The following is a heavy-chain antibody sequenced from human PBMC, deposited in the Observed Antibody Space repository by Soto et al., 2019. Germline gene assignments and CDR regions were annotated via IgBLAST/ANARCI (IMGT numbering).Heavy chain of an antibody. V-gene: IGHV1-69*01. CDR2: IIPICGTA. CDR1: GGTFSSYA. CDR3: AGDTRAQGSGYDYYCGMHV. D-gene: IGHD3-3*01. J-gene: IGHJ6*02. Sequence: QVQLVQSGAEVKKPGSSVKVSCKASGGTFSSYAISWVRQAPGQGLEWMGGIIPICGTANYAQKFQGRVTITADEPTSTGYMELSSLSAEETAVYCCAGDTRAQGSGYDYYCGMHVWGQGTTVTGSS.